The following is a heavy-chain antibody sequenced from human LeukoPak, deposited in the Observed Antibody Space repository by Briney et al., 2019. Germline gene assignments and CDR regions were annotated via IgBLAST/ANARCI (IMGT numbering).Heavy chain of an antibody. V-gene: IGHV4-4*07. D-gene: IGHD6-13*01. CDR2: IYTSGST. J-gene: IGHJ5*02. CDR1: GGSISSYY. CDR3: ARGIAAAGISWFDP. Sequence: SETLSLTCTVSGGSISSYYWSWIRQPAGKGLEWIGRIYTSGSTNYNPSLKSRVTMSVDTSKNQFSLKLSSVTAADTAVYYCARGIAAAGISWFDPWGQGTLVTVSS.